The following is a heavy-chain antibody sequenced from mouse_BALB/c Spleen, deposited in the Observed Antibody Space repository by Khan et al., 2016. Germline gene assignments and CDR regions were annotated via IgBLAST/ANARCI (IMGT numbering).Heavy chain of an antibody. CDR3: ARYYCGGAPWFAY. CDR2: IHYSGST. J-gene: IGHJ3*01. D-gene: IGHD1-1*01. Sequence: EVQLQESGPDLVKPSQSLSLTCTVTGFSITSDYSWHWIRQFPGNKLEWMGYIHYSGSTNYNPSLKSRISITRDTSKNQFFLQLNSVTTEDTATLYCARYYCGGAPWFAYWGQGTLVTVSA. CDR1: GFSITSDYS. V-gene: IGHV3-1*02.